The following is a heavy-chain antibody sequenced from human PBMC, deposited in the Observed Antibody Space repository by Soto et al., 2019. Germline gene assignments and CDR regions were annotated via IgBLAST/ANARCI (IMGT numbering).Heavy chain of an antibody. V-gene: IGHV4-4*07. CDR3: ARDIGSYAYGEGY. D-gene: IGHD3-10*01. J-gene: IGHJ4*02. CDR1: GGSINSYW. Sequence: SETLSLTCSVSGGSINSYWWSWIRQPAGKGLEWIGRVYSSGTTDYNPSLNSRATMSVETSKNQFSLKLSSVTAADTAVYYCARDIGSYAYGEGYWGQGVQVTVSS. CDR2: VYSSGTT.